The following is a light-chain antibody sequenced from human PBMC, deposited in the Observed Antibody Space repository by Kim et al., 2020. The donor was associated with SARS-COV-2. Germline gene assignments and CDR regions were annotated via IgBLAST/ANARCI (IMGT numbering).Light chain of an antibody. CDR1: QSISTG. Sequence: ESVGDAVNITWRASQSISTGLAGYQQKPGEVPKHRICGASSMGSGVPSRFSGSGSGTEFTLTISSLQTDDFANYYCQQYNTYPVTFGGGTKVEIK. V-gene: IGKV1-5*01. CDR3: QQYNTYPVT. CDR2: GAS. J-gene: IGKJ4*01.